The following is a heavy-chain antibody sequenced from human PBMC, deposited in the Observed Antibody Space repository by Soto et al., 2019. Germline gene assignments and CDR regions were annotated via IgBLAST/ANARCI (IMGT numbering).Heavy chain of an antibody. J-gene: IGHJ6*02. CDR1: GFTFSSYG. V-gene: IGHV3-33*01. Sequence: PEGSLRLSCAASGFTFSSYGMHWVRQAPGKGLVWVSVIWCDGSNKCYADSVKGRFTISRDNAKNTLYLQMNSLRAEDTAVYYCPRDRYYGMDVWGQGTTVTVSS. CDR3: PRDRYYGMDV. CDR2: IWCDGSNK.